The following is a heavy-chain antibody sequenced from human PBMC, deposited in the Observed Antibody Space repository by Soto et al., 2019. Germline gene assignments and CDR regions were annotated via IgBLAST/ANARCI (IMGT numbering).Heavy chain of an antibody. D-gene: IGHD4-17*01. J-gene: IGHJ4*02. CDR1: GYIFSSYA. CDR2: NSAYTGDT. V-gene: IGHV1-18*01. CDR3: ARLGTVRTYVDY. Sequence: QVHLVQSGAEVKKPGASVKVSCKASGYIFSSYAVTWVRQAPGQGLEWMGWNSAYTGDTNYTQNLQDRVTMTTDTSTNTAYMELRDLRYDDTAVYYCARLGTVRTYVDYWGQGTLITVSS.